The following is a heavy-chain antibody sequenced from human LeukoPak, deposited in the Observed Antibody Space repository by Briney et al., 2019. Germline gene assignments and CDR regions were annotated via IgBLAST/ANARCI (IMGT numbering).Heavy chain of an antibody. CDR3: AKDHYSSSWSFFDY. J-gene: IGHJ4*02. CDR1: GFTFGSYA. Sequence: GGSLRLSCAASGFTFGSYAMSWVRQAPGKGLEWVSAISGSGGSTYYADSVKGRFTISRDNSKNTLYLQMNSLRAEDTAVYYCAKDHYSSSWSFFDYWGQGTLVTVSS. D-gene: IGHD6-13*01. CDR2: ISGSGGST. V-gene: IGHV3-23*01.